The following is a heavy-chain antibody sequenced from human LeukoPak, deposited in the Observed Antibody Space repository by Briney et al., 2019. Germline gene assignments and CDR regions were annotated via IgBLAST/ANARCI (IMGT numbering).Heavy chain of an antibody. CDR1: GDSVSSNSAA. CDR2: TYYRSKWYN. D-gene: IGHD6-13*01. Sequence: SQTPSLTCAISGDSVSSNSAAWDWIRQSPSRGLEWLGRTYYRSKWYNDYAVSVKSRITINPDTSKNQFSLQLNSLTPEDTAVYYCARAAGYSSSWYGFWGQGTLVTVSS. CDR3: ARAAGYSSSWYGF. J-gene: IGHJ5*01. V-gene: IGHV6-1*01.